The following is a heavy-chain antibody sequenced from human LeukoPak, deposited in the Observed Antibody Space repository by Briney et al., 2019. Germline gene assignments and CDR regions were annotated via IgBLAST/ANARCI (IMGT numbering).Heavy chain of an antibody. CDR2: IRSKAYGGTT. CDR1: GFTFGDYA. V-gene: IGHV3-49*04. D-gene: IGHD3-10*01. Sequence: PGGSLRLSCTASGFTFGDYAMSWVRQAPGKGLEWVGFIRSKAYGGTTEYAASVKGRFTISRDDSKSIAYLQMNSLKTEDTAVYYCTRDKWFGELCGMDVWGQGTTVTASS. CDR3: TRDKWFGELCGMDV. J-gene: IGHJ6*02.